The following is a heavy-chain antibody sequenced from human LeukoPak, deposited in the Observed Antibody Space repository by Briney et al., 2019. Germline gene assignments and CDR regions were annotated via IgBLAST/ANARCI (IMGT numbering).Heavy chain of an antibody. CDR2: IIPIFGTA. V-gene: IGHV1-69*05. CDR3: ARAANRGYSYSSPFDY. J-gene: IGHJ4*02. Sequence: GASVKASCKASGGTFSSYAISWVRQAPGQGLEWMGGIIPIFGTANYAQKFEGRVTITTDESTSTIYMELSSLRSEDTAVYYCARAANRGYSYSSPFDYWGQGTLVTVSS. D-gene: IGHD5-18*01. CDR1: GGTFSSYA.